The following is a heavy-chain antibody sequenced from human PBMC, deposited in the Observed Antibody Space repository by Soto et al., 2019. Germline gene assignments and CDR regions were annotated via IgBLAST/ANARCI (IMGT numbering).Heavy chain of an antibody. Sequence: EVQLVESGGGLVQPGGSLRLSCAASGFTFTYAWMIWVRQAPGKGLEWVGRIRTRGEGGTTDYAAPVKGRFSVSRDDSRNTLYLQMNSLQTEDTAIYYWTADIASTIANLGFDHWGQGTLVTVSS. V-gene: IGHV3-15*07. CDR3: TADIASTIANLGFDH. CDR2: IRTRGEGGTT. CDR1: GFTFTYAW. J-gene: IGHJ4*02. D-gene: IGHD5-12*01.